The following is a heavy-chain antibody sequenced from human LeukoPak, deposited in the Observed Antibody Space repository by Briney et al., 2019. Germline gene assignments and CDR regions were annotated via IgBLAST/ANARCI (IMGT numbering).Heavy chain of an antibody. D-gene: IGHD6-19*01. CDR1: GFTFTSYA. J-gene: IGHJ4*02. Sequence: GGSLRLSCAASGFTFTSYAMNWVRQAPGKGLEWGSSITVSGENTYYADSVKGRFTISRDNSKNTLYLQMNSLRDEDTAVHYCAKIKSSGYWFDYWGQGTLVTVSS. CDR3: AKIKSSGYWFDY. CDR2: ITVSGENT. V-gene: IGHV3-23*01.